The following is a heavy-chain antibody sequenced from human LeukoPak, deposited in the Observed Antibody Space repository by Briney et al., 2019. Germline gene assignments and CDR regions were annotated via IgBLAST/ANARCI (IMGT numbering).Heavy chain of an antibody. Sequence: SETLSLTCAVYGGSFSGYYWSWIRQPPGKGLEWIGEINHSGSTTYNPSLKSRDTISVDTSKKQFSLKLSSVTAADTAVYYCARRLPYYYASGNRNWFDPWGQGLLVTVSS. CDR3: ARRLPYYYASGNRNWFDP. J-gene: IGHJ5*02. CDR2: INHSGST. CDR1: GGSFSGYY. D-gene: IGHD3-10*01. V-gene: IGHV4-34*01.